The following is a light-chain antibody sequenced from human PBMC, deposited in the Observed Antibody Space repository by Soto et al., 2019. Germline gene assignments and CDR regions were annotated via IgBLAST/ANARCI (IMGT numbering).Light chain of an antibody. CDR3: QQYKNWPPLT. CDR2: GAF. V-gene: IGKV3-15*01. CDR1: QSVTYT. Sequence: EIVMTQSPATLSVSPGETATLSCRASQSVTYTLAWYQQKPGQGPRLLLYGAFTRATGIPARFSGSGSGTAFTLTISSLQSEDFAVYYCQQYKNWPPLTFGGGTKVEIK. J-gene: IGKJ4*01.